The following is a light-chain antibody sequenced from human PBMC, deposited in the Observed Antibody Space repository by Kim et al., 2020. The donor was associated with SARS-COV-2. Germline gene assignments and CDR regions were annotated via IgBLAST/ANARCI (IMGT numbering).Light chain of an antibody. Sequence: SSELTQDPAVSVALGQTVRITCQGDILRSYYASWYQQKPGQAPVLVIYGKNNLPSGIPDRFSGSSSGNTTSLTITGAQAEDEADYYCNSRDSSGNHLVFG. V-gene: IGLV3-19*01. CDR3: NSRDSSGNHLV. CDR2: GKN. J-gene: IGLJ2*01. CDR1: ILRSYY.